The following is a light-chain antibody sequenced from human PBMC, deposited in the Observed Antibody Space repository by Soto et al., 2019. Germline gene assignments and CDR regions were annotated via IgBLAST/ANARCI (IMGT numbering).Light chain of an antibody. CDR1: QSLLQSNGYNY. CDR2: FGS. Sequence: IVMTQSPLSLPVTPGEPASISSSSSQSLLQSNGYNYLDWYLQKPGQSPQLLIYFGSYRASGVPKRFSGSGSGTDYTMKIRRVEAEDVGVYYGKQSAQSHPTFGQGTKVVI. CDR3: KQSAQSHPT. V-gene: IGKV2-28*01. J-gene: IGKJ1*01.